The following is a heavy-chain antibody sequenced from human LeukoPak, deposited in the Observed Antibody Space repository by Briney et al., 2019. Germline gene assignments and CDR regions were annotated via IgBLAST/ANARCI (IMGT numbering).Heavy chain of an antibody. CDR1: GFTFSDYY. J-gene: IGHJ5*02. D-gene: IGHD3-22*01. CDR2: ISSSGSTI. CDR3: ARDSSGYFHWFDP. Sequence: PGRSLRLSCATSGFTFSDYYMSWIRQAPGKGLEWVSYISSSGSTIYYADSAKGRFTISRDNAKNSLYLQMNSLRAEDTAVYYCARDSSGYFHWFDPWGQGTLVTVSS. V-gene: IGHV3-11*04.